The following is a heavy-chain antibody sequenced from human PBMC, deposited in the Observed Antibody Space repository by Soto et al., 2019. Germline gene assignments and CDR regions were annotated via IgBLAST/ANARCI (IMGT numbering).Heavy chain of an antibody. CDR2: INPANGNT. D-gene: IGHD3-16*02. CDR3: TMSAISPYGGLIGPFDY. Sequence: QVQLAQSGAEERKPGASVKVSCEATGYTFTAYAMHWVRQAPGQRLEWMGWINPANGNTTYSQKFQVRLTITSDTSANTVYMELNSLTSEDTAMYYCTMSAISPYGGLIGPFDYWGQGNLVTVSS. V-gene: IGHV1-3*05. J-gene: IGHJ4*02. CDR1: GYTFTAYA.